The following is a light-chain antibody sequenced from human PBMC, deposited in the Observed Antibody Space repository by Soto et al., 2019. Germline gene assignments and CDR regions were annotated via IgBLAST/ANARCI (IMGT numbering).Light chain of an antibody. CDR1: QSINTY. CDR2: AAS. CDR3: LQHNSYPVT. J-gene: IGKJ1*01. Sequence: IQVTQSPSSLSASVGDRVTITCRASQSINTYLSWYQQKPGRAPKHLINAASSLQTGVPSRFSGSGSGTDFTLTISSLQPEDFATYYCLQHNSYPVTFGQGTKVDIK. V-gene: IGKV1-17*01.